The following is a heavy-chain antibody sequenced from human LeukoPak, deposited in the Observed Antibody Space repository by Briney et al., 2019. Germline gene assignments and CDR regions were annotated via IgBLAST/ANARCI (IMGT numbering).Heavy chain of an antibody. D-gene: IGHD2-21*01. Sequence: SETLSLTCTVSGGSISSGSYYWGWIRQPAGKGLEWIVRIYTSGSTNYNPSLKSRVTISVDTSKSQFSLKLSSVTAADTAVYYCARSLAYCGGDCYPYDYWGQGTLVTVSS. V-gene: IGHV4-61*02. CDR3: ARSLAYCGGDCYPYDY. CDR2: IYTSGST. J-gene: IGHJ4*02. CDR1: GGSISSGSYY.